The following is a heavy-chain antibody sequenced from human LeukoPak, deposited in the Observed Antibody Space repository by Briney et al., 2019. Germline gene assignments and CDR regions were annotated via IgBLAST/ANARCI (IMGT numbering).Heavy chain of an antibody. CDR2: IHYSGST. Sequence: SETLSLTCTVSGGSISSYYWSWIRQPPGKGLQWIGYIHYSGSTNYNPSLKSRLTISVDTSKNQFSLKLSSVTAADTAVYYCARSVEGYCRGGSCYYYSYYMDVWGKGTTVTVSS. J-gene: IGHJ6*03. D-gene: IGHD2-15*01. V-gene: IGHV4-59*01. CDR1: GGSISSYY. CDR3: ARSVEGYCRGGSCYYYSYYMDV.